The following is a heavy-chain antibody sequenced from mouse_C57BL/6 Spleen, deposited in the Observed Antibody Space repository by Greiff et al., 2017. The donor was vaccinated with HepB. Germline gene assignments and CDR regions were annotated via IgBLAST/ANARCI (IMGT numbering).Heavy chain of an antibody. CDR1: GYTFTSYW. D-gene: IGHD2-4*01. Sequence: VQLQQPGAELVKPGASVKLSCKASGYTFTSYWMHWVKQRPGQGLEWIGMIHPNSGSTNYNEKFKSKATLTVDKSSSTAYMQLSSLTSEDSAVYYDARGWECDEYDLYWYFDVWGTGTTVTVSS. V-gene: IGHV1-64*01. CDR2: IHPNSGST. CDR3: ARGWECDEYDLYWYFDV. J-gene: IGHJ1*03.